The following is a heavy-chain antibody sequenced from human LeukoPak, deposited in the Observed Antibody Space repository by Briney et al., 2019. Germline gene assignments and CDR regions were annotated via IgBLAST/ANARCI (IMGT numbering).Heavy chain of an antibody. J-gene: IGHJ4*02. V-gene: IGHV3-23*01. Sequence: PGGSLRLSCAASGSTFSTYWMSWVRQAPGKGLEWVSAITDSGGSTSYADSVRGRFTISRDNSKNTLYLQMNSLRAEDTAVYYCAKDTSARRGSLNGWGQGTLVTVSS. CDR3: AKDTSARRGSLNG. CDR2: ITDSGGST. CDR1: GSTFSTYW. D-gene: IGHD3-16*02.